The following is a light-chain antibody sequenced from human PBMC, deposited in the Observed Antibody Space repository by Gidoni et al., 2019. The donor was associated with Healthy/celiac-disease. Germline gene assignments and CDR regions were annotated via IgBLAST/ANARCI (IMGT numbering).Light chain of an antibody. Sequence: EIVMTQSPATLSVSPGERATLSCRASQSVSSNLAWYQQKPGQAPRLLIYGASTRATGIPARFSGSGSGTEFTLTISSLQSVDFAVYYCQQYNNWPPRATFGQGTRLEIK. CDR3: QQYNNWPPRAT. J-gene: IGKJ5*01. V-gene: IGKV3-15*01. CDR2: GAS. CDR1: QSVSSN.